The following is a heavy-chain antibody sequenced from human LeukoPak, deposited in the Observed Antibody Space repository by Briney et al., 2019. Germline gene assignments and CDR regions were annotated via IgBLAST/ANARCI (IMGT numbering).Heavy chain of an antibody. J-gene: IGHJ6*03. CDR3: ARGIKQQLIKTFGAVNPSPRQKYYYYYYMDV. CDR2: INAGNGNT. D-gene: IGHD6-13*01. Sequence: ASVKVSCKASGYTFTSYAMHWVRQAPVQRLEWMGWINAGNGNTKYSQKFQGRVTITRDTSASTAYMELSSLRSEDTAVYYCARGIKQQLIKTFGAVNPSPRQKYYYYYYMDVWGKGTTVTVSS. CDR1: GYTFTSYA. V-gene: IGHV1-3*01.